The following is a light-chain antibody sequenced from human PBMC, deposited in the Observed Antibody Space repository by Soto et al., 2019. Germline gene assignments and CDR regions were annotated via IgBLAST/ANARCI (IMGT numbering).Light chain of an antibody. CDR3: QQYDDCMRLT. Sequence: IGRTKSPATLSVSPGERATLSCRSGQSVNIYLAWYQQKPGQAPRLLIFGATYRATGIPARFSGSGSGTEFNLPISSLQSEDFAVYFCQQYDDCMRLTFGRGTKVDIK. CDR1: QSVNIY. V-gene: IGKV3D-15*01. CDR2: GAT. J-gene: IGKJ4*01.